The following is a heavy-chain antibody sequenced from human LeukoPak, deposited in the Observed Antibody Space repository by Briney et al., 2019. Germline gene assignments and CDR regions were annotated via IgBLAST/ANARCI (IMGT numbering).Heavy chain of an antibody. CDR2: NNPNSGGT. Sequence: ASVKVSCKASGYTFTGYYMHWVRQAPGQGLEWMGWNNPNSGGTNYAQKFQGRVTMTRDTSISTAYMELSRLRSDDTAVYYCARPMVRGVIGVFDYWGQGTLVTVSP. CDR3: ARPMVRGVIGVFDY. CDR1: GYTFTGYY. J-gene: IGHJ4*02. V-gene: IGHV1-2*02. D-gene: IGHD3-10*01.